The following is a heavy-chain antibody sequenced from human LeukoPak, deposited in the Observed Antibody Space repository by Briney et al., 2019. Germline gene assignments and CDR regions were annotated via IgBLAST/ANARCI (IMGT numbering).Heavy chain of an antibody. V-gene: IGHV3-21*01. J-gene: IGHJ4*02. D-gene: IGHD5-12*01. CDR2: ISTSSSYI. CDR3: ARGKYGGYLYYFDY. CDR1: GFTFSYYN. Sequence: GGSLRLSCAASGFTFSYYNMNWVRQAPGKGLEWVSSISTSSSYIYYTDSVKGRFTISRDNAKNSLYLQMNSLRAEDTAVYYCARGKYGGYLYYFDYWGQGTLVTVSS.